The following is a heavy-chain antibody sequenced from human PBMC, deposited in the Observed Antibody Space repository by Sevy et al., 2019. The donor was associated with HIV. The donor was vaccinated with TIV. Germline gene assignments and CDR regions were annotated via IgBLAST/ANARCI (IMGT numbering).Heavy chain of an antibody. V-gene: IGHV1-69*13. J-gene: IGHJ6*02. Sequence: ASVKVSCKASGGTFSSYAISWVRQAPGQGLEWMGGIIPIFGTANYAQMFQGRVTITADESTSTAYMELSSLRSEDTAVYYCARGLRPYIVVVPAFYYYGMDVWGQGTTVTVSS. D-gene: IGHD2-2*01. CDR2: IIPIFGTA. CDR3: ARGLRPYIVVVPAFYYYGMDV. CDR1: GGTFSSYA.